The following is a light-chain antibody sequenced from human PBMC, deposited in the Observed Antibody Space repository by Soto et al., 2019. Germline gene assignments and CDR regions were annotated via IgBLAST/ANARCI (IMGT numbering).Light chain of an antibody. CDR1: QSVSNNY. Sequence: EIVLTQSPGTLSLSPGERATLSCRASQSVSNNYLAWYQQKPGQAPRLLIYGASSRATGIPDRFSASGSGTDFTLTISRLESEDSAVYYCQHYGSSPGLTFGGGTKVDIK. J-gene: IGKJ4*01. CDR2: GAS. CDR3: QHYGSSPGLT. V-gene: IGKV3-20*01.